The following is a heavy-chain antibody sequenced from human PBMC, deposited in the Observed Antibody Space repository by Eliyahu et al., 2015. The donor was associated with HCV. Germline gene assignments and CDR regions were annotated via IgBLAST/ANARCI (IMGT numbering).Heavy chain of an antibody. V-gene: IGHV3-7*03. J-gene: IGHJ6*02. CDR3: ARDRRVHYYDSSGYYPYYYYYYGMDV. Sequence: EVQLVESGGGLVQPGGSLRLSCAASGFTFSSYWMSWVRQAPGKGLEWVANIKQDGSEKYYVDSVKGRFTISRDNAKNSLYLQMNSLRAEDTAVYYCARDRRVHYYDSSGYYPYYYYYYGMDVWGQGTTVTVSS. CDR2: IKQDGSEK. D-gene: IGHD3-22*01. CDR1: GFTFSSYW.